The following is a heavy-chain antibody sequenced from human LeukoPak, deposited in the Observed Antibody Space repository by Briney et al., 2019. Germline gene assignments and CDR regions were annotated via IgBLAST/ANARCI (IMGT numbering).Heavy chain of an antibody. CDR1: GGTFSSYA. Sequence: GASVKVSCKASGGTFSSYAMSWVRQAPGKGLEWVSAISDTGNTYHADSVKGRFTISRDSSKNTLFLQLNSLRAEDTAVYYCAKFSVTMVRGVIIKPSFDYWGQGTLVTVSS. CDR3: AKFSVTMVRGVIIKPSFDY. D-gene: IGHD3-10*01. V-gene: IGHV3-23*01. J-gene: IGHJ4*02. CDR2: ISDTGNT.